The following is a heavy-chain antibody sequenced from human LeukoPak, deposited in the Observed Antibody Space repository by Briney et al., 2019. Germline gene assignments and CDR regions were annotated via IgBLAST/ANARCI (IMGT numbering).Heavy chain of an antibody. CDR2: MNPNSGNT. J-gene: IGHJ4*02. Sequence: ASVKVSCKASGYTFTSYDINWVRQATGQGLEWMGWMNPNSGNTGYAQNFQGRVTMTRNTSISTAYMELSSLRSEDTAVYYCARVSRDGYNFDYWGQGTLVTVSS. D-gene: IGHD5-24*01. CDR3: ARVSRDGYNFDY. CDR1: GYTFTSYD. V-gene: IGHV1-8*01.